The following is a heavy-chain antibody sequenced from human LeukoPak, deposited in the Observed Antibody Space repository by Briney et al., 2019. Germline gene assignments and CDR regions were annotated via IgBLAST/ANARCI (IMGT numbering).Heavy chain of an antibody. Sequence: RSGGSLRLSCAASGFTFSNYWMSWVRQAPGKGLEWVANIRQDGSEKYYVDSVKGRFTISRDNAKNSLYLQMSSLRAEDTAVYYCARSGYNWNVRELYYYYGMDVWGQGTTATVSS. D-gene: IGHD1-20*01. CDR2: IRQDGSEK. V-gene: IGHV3-7*01. J-gene: IGHJ6*02. CDR1: GFTFSNYW. CDR3: ARSGYNWNVRELYYYYGMDV.